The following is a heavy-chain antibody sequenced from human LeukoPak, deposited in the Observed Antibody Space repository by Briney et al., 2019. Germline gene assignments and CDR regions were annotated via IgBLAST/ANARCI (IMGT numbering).Heavy chain of an antibody. Sequence: GGSLRLSRAASGFTFSSYGMHWVRQAPGKGLEWVAFIRYDGSNKYYADSVKGRFTISRDNSKNTLYLQMNSLRAEDTAVYYCAKDAKPRFLPQNWFDPWGQGTLVTVSS. J-gene: IGHJ5*02. CDR3: AKDAKPRFLPQNWFDP. D-gene: IGHD3-3*01. V-gene: IGHV3-30*02. CDR2: IRYDGSNK. CDR1: GFTFSSYG.